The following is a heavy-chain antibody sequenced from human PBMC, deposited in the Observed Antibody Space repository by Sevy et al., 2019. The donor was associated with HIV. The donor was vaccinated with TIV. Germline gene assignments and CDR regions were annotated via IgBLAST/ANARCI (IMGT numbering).Heavy chain of an antibody. CDR1: GFTVSSNY. CDR2: IYSGGST. V-gene: IGHV3-53*01. J-gene: IGHJ4*02. D-gene: IGHD6-19*01. CDR3: ARDRAGSFDY. Sequence: GGSLRLSCAASGFTVSSNYMSWVRQAPGKGLERVSVIYSGGSTYYADSVKGRFTISRDNSKNTLYLQMNSLRAEDTAVYYCARDRAGSFDYWGQGTLVTVSS.